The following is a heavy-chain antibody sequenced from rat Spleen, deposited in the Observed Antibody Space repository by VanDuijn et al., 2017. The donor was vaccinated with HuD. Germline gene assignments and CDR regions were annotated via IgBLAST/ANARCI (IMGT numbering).Heavy chain of an antibody. Sequence: QVQLKESGPGLVQPSQTLSLTCTVPGFSLTSYHVSWVRQSPGKGLEWMGVIWTGGSTTYNSFLKSRLSISRDNSKTQVFLKLNSLQSEDSATYYCARDGGELGYWGQGVMVTVSS. J-gene: IGHJ2*01. CDR2: IWTGGST. V-gene: IGHV2-43*01. CDR1: GFSLTSYH. CDR3: ARDGGELGY. D-gene: IGHD4-3*01.